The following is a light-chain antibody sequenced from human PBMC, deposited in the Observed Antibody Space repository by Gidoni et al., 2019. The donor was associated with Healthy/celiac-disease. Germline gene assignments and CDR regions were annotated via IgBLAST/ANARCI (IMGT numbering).Light chain of an antibody. J-gene: IGKJ1*01. CDR2: GAS. Sequence: DIVMTQSTSTLSASPGERATLSCRASQSVSSNLAWYQQKPGQAPKLLIYGASRRATGVPARFSGSGSGTEFTLTISSLQSEDFAVYYCQQYNNRPPFTFGQGTKVEIK. CDR3: QQYNNRPPFT. CDR1: QSVSSN. V-gene: IGKV3-15*01.